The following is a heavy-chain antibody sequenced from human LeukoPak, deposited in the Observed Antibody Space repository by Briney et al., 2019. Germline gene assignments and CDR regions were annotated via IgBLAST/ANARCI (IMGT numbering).Heavy chain of an antibody. CDR2: IYSGGST. Sequence: GGSLRLSCAASGFTFSSNYMSWVRQAPGKGLEWVSVIYSGGSTYYADTVKGRFTISRDNSKNTLYLQMNSLRAEDTAVYYCAKDVDYYDSSGYYCGYWGQGTLVTVSS. V-gene: IGHV3-53*01. CDR3: AKDVDYYDSSGYYCGY. CDR1: GFTFSSNY. J-gene: IGHJ4*02. D-gene: IGHD3-22*01.